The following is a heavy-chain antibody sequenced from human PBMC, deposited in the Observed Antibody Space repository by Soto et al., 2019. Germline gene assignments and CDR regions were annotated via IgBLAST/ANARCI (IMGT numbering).Heavy chain of an antibody. CDR1: GGTFSSYA. Sequence: QVQLVQSGAEVKKPGSSVKVSCKASGGTFSSYAISWVRQAPGQGLEWMGGIIPIFGTANYAQKFQGRVKITADESTSTAYMELSSLRSEDTAVYYCAGVVVVAPNYYYYGMDVWGQGTTVTVSS. J-gene: IGHJ6*02. CDR3: AGVVVVAPNYYYYGMDV. D-gene: IGHD2-15*01. CDR2: IIPIFGTA. V-gene: IGHV1-69*01.